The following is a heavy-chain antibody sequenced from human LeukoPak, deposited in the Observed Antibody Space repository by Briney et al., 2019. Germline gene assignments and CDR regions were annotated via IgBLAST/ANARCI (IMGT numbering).Heavy chain of an antibody. V-gene: IGHV1-69*13. D-gene: IGHD4-23*01. Sequence: ASVKVSCKASGYTFTSYYMHWVRQAPGQGLEWMGGIIPIFGTANYAQKFQGRVTITADESTSTAYMELSSLRSEDTAVYYCASCGLRWYQENNWFDPWGQGTLVTVSS. CDR1: GYTFTSYY. J-gene: IGHJ5*02. CDR2: IIPIFGTA. CDR3: ASCGLRWYQENNWFDP.